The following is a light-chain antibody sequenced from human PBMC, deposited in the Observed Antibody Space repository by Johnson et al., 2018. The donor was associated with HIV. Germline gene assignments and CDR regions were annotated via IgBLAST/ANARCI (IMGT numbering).Light chain of an antibody. CDR1: SCDIANNY. CDR2: DNN. J-gene: IGLJ1*01. Sequence: QSMLTQPPSVSAAPGQKVTISCSGSSCDIANNYVSWHQHLPGTAPKLLIYDNNKRPSGIPDRFSGSKSGTSATLGITGLQTGDEADYYCGTWDSSLGVGFVGTGTKGTGL. V-gene: IGLV1-51*01. CDR3: GTWDSSLGVGF.